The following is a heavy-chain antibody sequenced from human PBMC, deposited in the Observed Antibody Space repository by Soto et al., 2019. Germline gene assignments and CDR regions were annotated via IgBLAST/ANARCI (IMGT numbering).Heavy chain of an antibody. Sequence: QIHLVQSGAEVKKPGASVKVSCKGSGYGFTTYSITWVRQAPGQGLEWMAWISAHNGNTNYAQKLQGRVTVTRDTSTSTAYMELRSLRSDDTAVYYCARGRYGDYWGQGALVIVSS. D-gene: IGHD1-1*01. J-gene: IGHJ4*02. CDR1: GYGFTTYS. CDR3: ARGRYGDY. V-gene: IGHV1-18*01. CDR2: ISAHNGNT.